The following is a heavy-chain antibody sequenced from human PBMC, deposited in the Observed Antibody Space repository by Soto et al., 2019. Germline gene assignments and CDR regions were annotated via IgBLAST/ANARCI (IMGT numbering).Heavy chain of an antibody. CDR1: GFTFSSYG. CDR2: ISYDGSNK. J-gene: IGHJ6*02. D-gene: IGHD1-1*01. V-gene: IGHV3-30*18. Sequence: QVQLVESGGGVVQPGRSLRLSCAASGFTFSSYGMHWVRQAPGKGLEWVAVISYDGSNKYYADSVKGRFTISRDNSKNPLYLQMNSLRAEDTAVYYCEKIGGTDQYYYYGMDVWGQGTTVTVSS. CDR3: EKIGGTDQYYYYGMDV.